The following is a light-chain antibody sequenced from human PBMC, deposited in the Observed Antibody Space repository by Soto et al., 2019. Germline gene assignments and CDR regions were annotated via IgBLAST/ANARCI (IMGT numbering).Light chain of an antibody. CDR1: QSVGSN. J-gene: IGKJ4*01. Sequence: EIVLIQSPATLSLSPGERATLSCRASQSVGSNLAWYQQNPGQAPRLLIFDASNSANGIQARLSGSGSGTDFILAISSLEPEDFVVYYCQQHSNWPVTFGGGTKVDIK. CDR3: QQHSNWPVT. CDR2: DAS. V-gene: IGKV3-11*01.